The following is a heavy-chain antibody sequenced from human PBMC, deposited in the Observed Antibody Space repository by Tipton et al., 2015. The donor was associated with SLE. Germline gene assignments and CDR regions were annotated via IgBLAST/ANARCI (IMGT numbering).Heavy chain of an antibody. V-gene: IGHV3-53*01. CDR2: IYAGGST. Sequence: SLRLSCAASGFTVSGNYMSWVRQAPGKGLAWVSIIYAGGSTYYADSVKGRFTISRDNSKNTLYLQINSLRAEDTAVYYCAGEGIAVAGSHYYYGMDVWGQGTTVTVSS. D-gene: IGHD6-13*01. CDR1: GFTVSGNY. CDR3: AGEGIAVAGSHYYYGMDV. J-gene: IGHJ6*02.